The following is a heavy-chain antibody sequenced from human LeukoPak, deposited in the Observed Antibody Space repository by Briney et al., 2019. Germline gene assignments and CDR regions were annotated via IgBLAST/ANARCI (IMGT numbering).Heavy chain of an antibody. D-gene: IGHD2-21*02. J-gene: IGHJ4*02. Sequence: ASVKVSCKVSGYTFTDYYMHWVRQAPGQGLEWMGWINPDNGITNYAQKLQGRVTMTRDTSISTAYMELSGLRSDDTAVYYCSRGREVVPATRIPPLDYWGQGTLVSVSS. CDR2: INPDNGIT. CDR3: SRGREVVPATRIPPLDY. CDR1: GYTFTDYY. V-gene: IGHV1-2*02.